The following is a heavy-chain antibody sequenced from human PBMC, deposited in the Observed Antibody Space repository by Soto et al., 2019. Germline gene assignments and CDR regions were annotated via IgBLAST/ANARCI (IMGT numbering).Heavy chain of an antibody. CDR1: GFTFSSYD. CDR3: ARVVYCISTSCPPSNYYYYGMDV. Sequence: PGGSLRLSCAASGFTFSSYDMHWVRQATGKGLEWVSAIGTAGDTYYPGSVKGRFTISRDNAKNSLYLQMNSLRDEDTAVYYCARVVYCISTSCPPSNYYYYGMDVWGQGTTVTVSS. CDR2: IGTAGDT. D-gene: IGHD2-2*01. V-gene: IGHV3-13*04. J-gene: IGHJ6*02.